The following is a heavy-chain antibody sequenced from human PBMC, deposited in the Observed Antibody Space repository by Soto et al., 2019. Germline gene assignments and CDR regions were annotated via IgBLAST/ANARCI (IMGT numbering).Heavy chain of an antibody. CDR1: GGSISSERYY. V-gene: IGHV4-39*01. J-gene: IGHJ4*02. CDR2: TYYSGST. D-gene: IGHD4-17*01. Sequence: QLQLQESGPGLVKPSETLSLTCTVSGGSISSERYYWGWNRQSPGKGLEWIGSTYYSGSTYYNPSLKSGVSIPGDASKNQVSLKLSSVTAADTAVYYCAIRQDYGYRIFDCRGQGTLVTGSS. CDR3: AIRQDYGYRIFDC.